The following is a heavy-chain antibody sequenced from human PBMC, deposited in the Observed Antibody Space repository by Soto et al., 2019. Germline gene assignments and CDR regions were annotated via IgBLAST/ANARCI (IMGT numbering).Heavy chain of an antibody. J-gene: IGHJ5*02. D-gene: IGHD2-15*01. Sequence: QVQLQESGPGLLEPLETLSLTCSVSGVSLNSGHYYWVWVRQSPGKGLEWIASVYYDESTYSNPSLKSRVTISIDKPRNQFSLTLKSVTAADTAVYYFGKGLIGATRHADVDTWGQGARVTVSS. V-gene: IGHV4-39*01. CDR1: GVSLNSGHYY. CDR3: GKGLIGATRHADVDT. CDR2: VYYDEST.